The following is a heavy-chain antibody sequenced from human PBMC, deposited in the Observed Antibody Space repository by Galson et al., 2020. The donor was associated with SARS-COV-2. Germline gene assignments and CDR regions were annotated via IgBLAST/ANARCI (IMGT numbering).Heavy chain of an antibody. CDR3: AGGEYAVDHIVVVPAAMNY. J-gene: IGHJ4*02. V-gene: IGHV4-34*01. D-gene: IGHD2-2*01. CDR2: INHSRST. CDR1: GGSFSGYY. Sequence: SETLSLTCAVYGGSFSGYYWSWIRQPPGKGLEWLGEINHSRSTNYNPSLKSRVTISVDTSKNQFSLKLSSVTAADTAVYYCAGGEYAVDHIVVVPAAMNYWGQGTLVTVSS.